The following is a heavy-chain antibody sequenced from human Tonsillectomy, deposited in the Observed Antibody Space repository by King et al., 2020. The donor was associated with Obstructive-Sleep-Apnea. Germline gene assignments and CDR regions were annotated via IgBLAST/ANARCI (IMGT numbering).Heavy chain of an antibody. CDR3: ARDKGSGSHEGVWFDP. CDR2: IGTAGDT. CDR1: GFTFSSYD. V-gene: IGHV3-13*01. J-gene: IGHJ5*02. Sequence: VQLVESGGGLVQPGGSLRLSCAASGFTFSSYDMHWVRHATGKGLEWVSAIGTAGDTYYPGSVKGRFTISRENAKNSLYLQMNSLRAGDTAVYYCARDKGSGSHEGVWFDPWGQGTLVTVSS. D-gene: IGHD3-10*01.